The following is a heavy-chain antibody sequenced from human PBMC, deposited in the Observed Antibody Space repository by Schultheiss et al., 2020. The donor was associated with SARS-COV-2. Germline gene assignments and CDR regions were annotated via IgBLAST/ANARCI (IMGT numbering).Heavy chain of an antibody. Sequence: GGSLRLSCAASGFTVSSNYMSWVRQAPGKGLEWVSPISGSGGSTYYADPVKGRFTISRDNSKNTLYLQMNSVRAEDTAVYYCARVTFWSGYYAYYYYGMDVWGQGTTVTVSS. J-gene: IGHJ6*02. CDR1: GFTVSSNY. V-gene: IGHV3-23*01. D-gene: IGHD3-3*01. CDR2: ISGSGGST. CDR3: ARVTFWSGYYAYYYYGMDV.